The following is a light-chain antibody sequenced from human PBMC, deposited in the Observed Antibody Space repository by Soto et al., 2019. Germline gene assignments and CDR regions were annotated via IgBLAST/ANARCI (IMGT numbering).Light chain of an antibody. Sequence: QSVLTQPASVSGSPGQSISISCTGTSSDVGGYNYVSWYLQHPGKAPKLMISEVSNRPSGVSTRFSGSKSGNTASLAISGLQADDEADYYCSSYTSAGTLVFGTGTKVTAL. CDR1: SSDVGGYNY. J-gene: IGLJ1*01. V-gene: IGLV2-14*01. CDR3: SSYTSAGTLV. CDR2: EVS.